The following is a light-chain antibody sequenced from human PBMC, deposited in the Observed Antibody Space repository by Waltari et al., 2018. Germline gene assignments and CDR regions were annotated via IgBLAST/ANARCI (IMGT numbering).Light chain of an antibody. CDR2: YVT. CDR3: CSYAGTWV. V-gene: IGLV2-11*01. J-gene: IGLJ3*02. CDR1: GSDVGDYNY. Sequence: QSALTQPRSVSGSPGQSVTSSCTGTGSDVGDYNYVSWYQQHPGKAPKLVIYYVTKRPSGVPDRFSGSRSGNSASLTISGLQAEDEADYYCCSYAGTWVFGGGTKLTVL.